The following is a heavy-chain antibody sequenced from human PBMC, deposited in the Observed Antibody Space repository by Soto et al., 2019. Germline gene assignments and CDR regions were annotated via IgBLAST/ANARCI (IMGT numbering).Heavy chain of an antibody. Sequence: ASVKVSCKASGYTFTSYGISWVRQAPGQGLEWMGWISAYNGNTNYAQKLQGRVTMTTDRSTSTAYMELRSLRSDDTAVYYCARDESIAARLSGYYYMDVWGKGTTVTVSS. J-gene: IGHJ6*03. CDR3: ARDESIAARLSGYYYMDV. CDR2: ISAYNGNT. V-gene: IGHV1-18*01. D-gene: IGHD6-6*01. CDR1: GYTFTSYG.